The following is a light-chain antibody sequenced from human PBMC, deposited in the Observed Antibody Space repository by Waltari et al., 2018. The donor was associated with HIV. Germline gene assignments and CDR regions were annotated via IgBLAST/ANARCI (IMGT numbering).Light chain of an antibody. Sequence: SDLTQPASVSGFLGPSIPISCTGADSDCGVYHFISGYQQQPGKVPNLLLYSVDPRASGVHGRFSGSKSGNTASLTISGLQVEDEGLYHCASYTADDTVLFGGGTTVTV. CDR1: DSDCGVYHF. V-gene: IGLV2-14*01. CDR2: SVD. CDR3: ASYTADDTVL. J-gene: IGLJ2*01.